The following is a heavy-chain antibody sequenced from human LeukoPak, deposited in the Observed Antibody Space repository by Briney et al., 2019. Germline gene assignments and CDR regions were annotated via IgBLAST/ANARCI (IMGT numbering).Heavy chain of an antibody. D-gene: IGHD5-18*01. CDR3: ARQYPALNFDY. J-gene: IGHJ4*02. Sequence: SETLSLTCTVSGGSISSSSYYWGWIRQPPGTGLEGIGSIYYSGSTYYNPSLKSRVTISVDTSKNQFSLKLSSLTAADTAVYYCARQYPALNFDYWGQGTLVTVSS. V-gene: IGHV4-39*01. CDR2: IYYSGST. CDR1: GGSISSSSYY.